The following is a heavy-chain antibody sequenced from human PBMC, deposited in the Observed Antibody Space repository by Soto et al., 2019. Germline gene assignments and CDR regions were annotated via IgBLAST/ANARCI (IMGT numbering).Heavy chain of an antibody. V-gene: IGHV2-5*02. J-gene: IGHJ2*01. CDR3: AHSLYHYYNSGHYTYWYFDL. D-gene: IGHD3-22*01. CDR2: IYWDDDK. CDR1: GFSLETSGMG. Sequence: QITLKESGPTLVKPTQTLTLTCTFSGFSLETSGMGMSWIRQPPGKALEWLALIYWDDDKRYSPSLKNRLTITKYTSKNQVVLTLTNVDPVDTATYYCAHSLYHYYNSGHYTYWYFDLWGRGTLVTVSS.